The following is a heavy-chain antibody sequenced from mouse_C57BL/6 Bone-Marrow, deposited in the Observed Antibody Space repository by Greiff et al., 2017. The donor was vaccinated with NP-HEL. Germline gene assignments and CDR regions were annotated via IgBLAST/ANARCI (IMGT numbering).Heavy chain of an antibody. Sequence: QVQLQQSGAELVRPGASVTLSCKASGYTFTDYEMHWVKQTPVHGLEWIGAIDPETGGTAYNQKFKGKAILTADKSSSTAYMELRSLTSEDSAVYYCTRSEPLAYWGQGTLVTVSA. CDR1: GYTFTDYE. J-gene: IGHJ3*01. CDR2: IDPETGGT. CDR3: TRSEPLAY. V-gene: IGHV1-15*01.